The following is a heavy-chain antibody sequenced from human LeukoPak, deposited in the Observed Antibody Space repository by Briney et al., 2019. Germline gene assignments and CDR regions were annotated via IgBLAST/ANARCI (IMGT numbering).Heavy chain of an antibody. V-gene: IGHV3-30*18. Sequence: GGSLRLSCAASGFAFSNFAMSWVRQAPGKGLEWVAVISYDGSNKYYADSVKGRFTISRDNSKNTLYLQMNSLRAEDTAVYYCAKDSYSSSSLDYWGQGTLVTVSS. CDR3: AKDSYSSSSLDY. D-gene: IGHD6-6*01. CDR1: GFAFSNFA. CDR2: ISYDGSNK. J-gene: IGHJ4*02.